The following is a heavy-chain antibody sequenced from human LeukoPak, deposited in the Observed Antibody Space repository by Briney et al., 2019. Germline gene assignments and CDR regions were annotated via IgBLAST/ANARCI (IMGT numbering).Heavy chain of an antibody. CDR1: AFTFSNYG. CDR2: ISYDGTYK. D-gene: IGHD1-26*01. CDR3: AKAISGSCCFDY. V-gene: IGHV3-30*18. Sequence: GGSLRLSCAASAFTFSNYGMHWVRQAPGKGLAWVAFISYDGTYKFHADSVKGRFTISRDNSRDTLYLQMNSLRAEDTAVYYCAKAISGSCCFDYWGLGTLVTVSS. J-gene: IGHJ4*02.